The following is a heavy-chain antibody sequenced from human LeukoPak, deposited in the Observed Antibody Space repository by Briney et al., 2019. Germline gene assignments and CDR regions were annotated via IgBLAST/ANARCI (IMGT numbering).Heavy chain of an antibody. V-gene: IGHV3-7*03. Sequence: GSXRLSCVASGFTFSSYWMTWVRQAPGKGLEWVANIKEDGSEKNYVDSVKGRFSISRDNAKKSLYMQMNSLRAEDTPVYYCARAPTVTTPKFLYYYAMDFWGKGPTVTVSS. D-gene: IGHD4-17*01. CDR1: GFTFSSYW. J-gene: IGHJ6*04. CDR2: IKEDGSEK. CDR3: ARAPTVTTPKFLYYYAMDF.